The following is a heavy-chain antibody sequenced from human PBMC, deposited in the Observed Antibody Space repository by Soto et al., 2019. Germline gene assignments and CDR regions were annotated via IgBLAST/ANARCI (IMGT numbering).Heavy chain of an antibody. CDR1: GFTFSSYA. V-gene: IGHV3-23*01. CDR2: ISGSGGST. Sequence: GGSLRLSCAASGFTFSSYAMSWVRQAPGKGLEWVSAISGSGGSTYYADSVKGRFTISRDNSKNTLYLQMNSLRAEDTAVYYCAKVTMIVVVTTSYYFDYWGQGTLVTVSS. D-gene: IGHD3-22*01. J-gene: IGHJ4*02. CDR3: AKVTMIVVVTTSYYFDY.